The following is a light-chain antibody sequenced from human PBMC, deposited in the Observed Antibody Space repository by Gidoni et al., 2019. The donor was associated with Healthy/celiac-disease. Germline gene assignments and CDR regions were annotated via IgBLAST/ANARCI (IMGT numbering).Light chain of an antibody. CDR3: QQYNNWPALT. V-gene: IGKV3-15*01. Sequence: ELVLPPSPATLSVSPGERATLSCRASQSVSSNLAWYQQKPGQAPRLLIYGASTRATGIPARFSGSGSGTEFTLTISSLQSEDFAVYYCQQYNNWPALTFGGGTKVEIK. CDR1: QSVSSN. J-gene: IGKJ4*01. CDR2: GAS.